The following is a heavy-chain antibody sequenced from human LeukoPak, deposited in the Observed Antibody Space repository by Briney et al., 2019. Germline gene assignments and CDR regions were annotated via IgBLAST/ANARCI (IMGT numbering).Heavy chain of an antibody. CDR1: GFTFGDYA. Sequence: GSLRLSCTASGFTFGDYAMSWFRQALGKGLEWVGFIRSKAYGGTTEYAASVKGRFTISRDDPKSIAYLQMNSLKTEDTAVYYCTRVGIVVVPAARGAFDIWGQGTMVTVSS. V-gene: IGHV3-49*03. J-gene: IGHJ3*02. D-gene: IGHD2-2*03. CDR2: IRSKAYGGTT. CDR3: TRVGIVVVPAARGAFDI.